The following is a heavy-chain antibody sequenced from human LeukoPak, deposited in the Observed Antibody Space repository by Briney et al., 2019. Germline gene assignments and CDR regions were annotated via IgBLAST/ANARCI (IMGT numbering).Heavy chain of an antibody. D-gene: IGHD3-16*01. Sequence: GGSLRLSCAASGFTFSSYWMNWARQAPGEWLEWVASINHNGNVNYYVDSVKGRFTISRDNAKNSLYLQMSNLRAEDTAVYYCAGEYDYVWGSYPRWGQGTLVTVSS. J-gene: IGHJ4*02. CDR3: AGEYDYVWGSYPR. CDR1: GFTFSSYW. CDR2: INHNGNVN. V-gene: IGHV3-7*03.